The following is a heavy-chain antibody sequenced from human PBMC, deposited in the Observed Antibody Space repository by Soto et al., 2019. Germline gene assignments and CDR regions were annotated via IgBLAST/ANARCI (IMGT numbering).Heavy chain of an antibody. CDR2: IKQDGSEK. Sequence: EVQLVESGGGLVQPGGSLRLSCAASGFTLSSYWMSWVRQAPGKGLEWVANIKQDGSEKYYVDSVKGRFTISRDNAKNSLYLQMNSLRAEDSAVYYCARVPGSGYNYGSTFVYWGQGTLVTVSS. D-gene: IGHD5-18*01. J-gene: IGHJ4*02. V-gene: IGHV3-7*05. CDR1: GFTLSSYW. CDR3: ARVPGSGYNYGSTFVY.